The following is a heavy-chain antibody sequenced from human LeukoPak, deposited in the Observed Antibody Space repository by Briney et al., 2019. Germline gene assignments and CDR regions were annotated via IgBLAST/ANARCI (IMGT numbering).Heavy chain of an antibody. CDR2: INHSGST. Sequence: SETLSLTCAVYGGSFSGYYWSWIRQPPGKGLEWIGEINHSGSTNYNPSLKSRVTISVDTSKNQFSLKLSSVTAADAAVYYCARGSKTTVVTTWGQGTLVTVSS. D-gene: IGHD4-23*01. CDR1: GGSFSGYY. CDR3: ARGSKTTVVTT. J-gene: IGHJ5*02. V-gene: IGHV4-34*01.